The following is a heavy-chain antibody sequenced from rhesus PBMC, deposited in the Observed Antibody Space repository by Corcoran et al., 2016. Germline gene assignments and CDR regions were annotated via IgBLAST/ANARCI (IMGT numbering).Heavy chain of an antibody. CDR3: ARDGYSNYGRFDV. Sequence: QVQLQESGPGLVKPSETLSLPCAVSGYSFSSGYGWGWVRPPPGKGLEWIGQIYGGSGSTYYNPSLKSRVTVSKDTSKNQFSLKLSSVTAADTAVYYCARDGYSNYGRFDVWGPGVLVTVSS. J-gene: IGHJ5-1*01. D-gene: IGHD4-23*01. CDR1: GYSFSSGYG. V-gene: IGHV4-127*01. CDR2: IYGGSGST.